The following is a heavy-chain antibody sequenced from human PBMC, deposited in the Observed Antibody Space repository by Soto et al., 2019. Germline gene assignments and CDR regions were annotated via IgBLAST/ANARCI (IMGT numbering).Heavy chain of an antibody. CDR1: GGTFSSYA. CDR3: ARVLGLYYYDSSGPTGRFDP. CDR2: IIPIFGTA. J-gene: IGHJ5*02. Sequence: ASVKVSCKASGGTFSSYAISWVRQAPGQGLEWMGEIIPIFGTANYAQKFQGRVTITADESTSTAYMELSSLRSEDTAVYYCARVLGLYYYDSSGPTGRFDPWGQGTLVTV. V-gene: IGHV1-69*13. D-gene: IGHD3-22*01.